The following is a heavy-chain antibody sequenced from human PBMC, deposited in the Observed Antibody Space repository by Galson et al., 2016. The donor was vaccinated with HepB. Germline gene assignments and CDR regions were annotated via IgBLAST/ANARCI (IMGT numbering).Heavy chain of an antibody. J-gene: IGHJ4*02. CDR2: ISYDGNKQ. V-gene: IGHV3-30*18. CDR3: AKDPYYYGSGGYYFDY. CDR1: GFRFSSYG. Sequence: SLRLSCAASGFRFSSYGMHWVRQAPGMGLEWVAVISYDGNKQYYADSVKGRVTISRDKSKNTLYLQMDSLKVGDTAVYYCAKDPYYYGSGGYYFDYWGQGTQVTVSS. D-gene: IGHD3-10*01.